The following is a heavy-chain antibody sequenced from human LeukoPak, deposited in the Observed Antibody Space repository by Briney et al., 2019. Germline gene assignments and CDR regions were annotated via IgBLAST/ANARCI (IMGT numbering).Heavy chain of an antibody. CDR2: MSSRGSII. J-gene: IGHJ6*02. CDR1: GFTFSSYE. Sequence: GGSLRLSCAASGFTFSSYEMNWVRQAPGKGLEWVSYMSSRGSIIFYADSVKGRFTISRDNAKNSLYLQMNSLRAEDTAVYYCARDLDIVVVPAAIFYYYYYGMDVWGQGTTVTVSS. V-gene: IGHV3-48*03. D-gene: IGHD2-2*03. CDR3: ARDLDIVVVPAAIFYYYYYGMDV.